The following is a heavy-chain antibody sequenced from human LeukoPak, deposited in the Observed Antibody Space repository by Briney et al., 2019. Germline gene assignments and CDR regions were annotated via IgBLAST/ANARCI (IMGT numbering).Heavy chain of an antibody. CDR3: AREAVVAATNWFDP. CDR1: GGSISSYY. D-gene: IGHD2-15*01. J-gene: IGHJ5*02. V-gene: IGHV4-59*01. Sequence: SETLSLTCTVSGGSISSYYWSWIRQPPGKGLEWIGHIYYSGSTNYNPSLKSRVTISVDTSKNQFSLKLSSVTAADTAVYYCAREAVVAATNWFDPWGQGTLVTVSS. CDR2: IYYSGST.